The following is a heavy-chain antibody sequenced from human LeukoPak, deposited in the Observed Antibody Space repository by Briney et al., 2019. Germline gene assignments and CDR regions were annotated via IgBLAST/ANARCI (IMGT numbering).Heavy chain of an antibody. V-gene: IGHV1-69*13. J-gene: IGHJ5*02. CDR3: ACSRSGMARTLIVPNWFDP. CDR1: GGTFSTFG. D-gene: IGHD5-18*01. CDR2: IIPIFGTA. Sequence: SVKVSCKASGGTFSTFGLSWVRQAPGQGLEWMGMIIPIFGTANYAQKFQGRVTITADESTSTAYMELSSLRSEDTAVYYCACSRSGMARTLIVPNWFDPWGQGTLVTVSS.